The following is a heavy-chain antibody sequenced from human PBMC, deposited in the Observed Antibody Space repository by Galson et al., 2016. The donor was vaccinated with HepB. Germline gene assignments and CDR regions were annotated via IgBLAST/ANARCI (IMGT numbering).Heavy chain of an antibody. D-gene: IGHD5-24*01. CDR2: IMPFFNTP. CDR1: GDRFRKDA. CDR3: ARGVHERSQLDS. Sequence: SVKVSCKAPGDRFRKDAFSWVRQAPGQGLEWVGGIMPFFNTPNYAQKFQGRVTITADESTSTVYMDLSSLRFEDTAVYFCARGVHERSQLDSWGQGTLVTVSS. V-gene: IGHV1-69*13. J-gene: IGHJ4*02.